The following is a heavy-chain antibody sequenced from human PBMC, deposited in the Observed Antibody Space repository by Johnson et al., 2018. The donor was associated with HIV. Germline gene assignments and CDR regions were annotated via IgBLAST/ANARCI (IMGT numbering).Heavy chain of an antibody. CDR1: GFTFSSYW. CDR3: ARGGLGCQNIHDPCDS. V-gene: IGHV3-74*01. J-gene: IGHJ3*02. D-gene: IGHD1/OR15-1a*01. CDR2: INSDGSST. Sequence: VQLVESGGGLVQPGGSLRLSCAASGFTFSSYWMHWVRQAPGKGLVWVSRINSDGSSTSYADSVKGRFTISRDNAKNTLYVQMNSLRAEDPALYYCARGGLGCQNIHDPCDSGGKGTMVTVSS.